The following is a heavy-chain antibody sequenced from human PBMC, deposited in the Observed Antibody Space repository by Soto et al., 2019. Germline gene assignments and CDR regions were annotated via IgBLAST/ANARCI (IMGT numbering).Heavy chain of an antibody. CDR1: GGSISSYY. V-gene: IGHV4-59*01. CDR2: MYNTGST. Sequence: SETLSLTCTVSGGSISSYYWSWIRQPPGKGLEWIGYMYNTGSTIYNPSLKSRVTISVDTSKNQFSLKLNSVTAADTAVYYCARDLWGYCGTDCYPLDVWGQGTKVTVSS. D-gene: IGHD2-21*02. J-gene: IGHJ6*02. CDR3: ARDLWGYCGTDCYPLDV.